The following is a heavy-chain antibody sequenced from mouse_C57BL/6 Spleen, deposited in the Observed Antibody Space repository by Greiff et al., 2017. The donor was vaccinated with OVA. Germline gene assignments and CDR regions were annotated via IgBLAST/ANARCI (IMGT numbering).Heavy chain of an antibody. D-gene: IGHD2-3*01. CDR1: GYTFTDYE. CDR2: IDPETGGT. CDR3: TRDDGYPWFAY. V-gene: IGHV1-15*01. J-gene: IGHJ3*01. Sequence: VKLVESGAELVRPGASVTLSCKASGYTFTDYEMHWVKQTPVHGLEWIGAIDPETGGTAYNQKFKGKAILTADKSSSTAYMELRSLTSEDSAVYYCTRDDGYPWFAYWGQGTLVTVSA.